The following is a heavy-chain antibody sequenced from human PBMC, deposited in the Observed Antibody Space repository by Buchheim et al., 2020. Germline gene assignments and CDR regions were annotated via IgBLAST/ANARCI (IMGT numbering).Heavy chain of an antibody. D-gene: IGHD5-24*01. CDR3: ARGQLLGTRFFDT. CDR1: GGSVISSDW. V-gene: IGHV4/OR15-8*02. Sequence: VHLQESGPGLVKPSETLSLNCVVSGGSVISSDWWSWVRQSPGGGLEWIGEIHHSGNTYYNPSLKNRVDLSLDKSKNHFSLTVTSVTAADTAVYYCARGQLLGTRFFDTWGQGTL. CDR2: IHHSGNT. J-gene: IGHJ4*02.